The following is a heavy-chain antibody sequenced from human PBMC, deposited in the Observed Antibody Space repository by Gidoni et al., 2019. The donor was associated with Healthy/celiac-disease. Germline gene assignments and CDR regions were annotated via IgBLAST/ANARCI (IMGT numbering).Heavy chain of an antibody. Sequence: QVQLQQWGAGLLKPSETLSLTCAVDGGYFSGYYWRWIRQPPGKGLECIGEINHSVSTDYNTSLKSRVTISVDTSKNQFSLKLSSVTAADTAVYYCAIVLGCMSRRSAYYRYWYFDLWGRGPLVTVSS. CDR2: INHSVST. D-gene: IGHD3-22*01. CDR3: AIVLGCMSRRSAYYRYWYFDL. CDR1: GGYFSGYY. J-gene: IGHJ2*01. V-gene: IGHV4-34*01.